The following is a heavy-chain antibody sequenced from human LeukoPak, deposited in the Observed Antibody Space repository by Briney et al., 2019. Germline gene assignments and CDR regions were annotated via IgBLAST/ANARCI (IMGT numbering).Heavy chain of an antibody. V-gene: IGHV1-2*02. Sequence: GASVKVSCKASGYTFTGYYMHWVRQAPGQGLEWMGWINPNSGGTNYAQKFQGRVTMTRDTSISTAYMELSRLRSDDTAVYYCARVFLPQDCDFWSGYLYYFDYWGQGTLVTVSS. D-gene: IGHD3-3*01. CDR2: INPNSGGT. J-gene: IGHJ4*02. CDR3: ARVFLPQDCDFWSGYLYYFDY. CDR1: GYTFTGYY.